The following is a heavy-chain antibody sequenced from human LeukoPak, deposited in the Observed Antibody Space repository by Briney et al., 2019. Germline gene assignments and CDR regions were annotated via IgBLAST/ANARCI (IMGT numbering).Heavy chain of an antibody. Sequence: SETLSLTCAVYGGSFSGYYWSWIRQPPGKGLEWIGEINHSGSTNYNPSLKSRVTISVDTSKNQFSLKLSSVTAADTAVYYCARAHLRITIFGVVMNWFDPWGQGTLVTVSS. CDR1: GGSFSGYY. D-gene: IGHD3-3*01. CDR3: ARAHLRITIFGVVMNWFDP. CDR2: INHSGST. J-gene: IGHJ5*02. V-gene: IGHV4-34*01.